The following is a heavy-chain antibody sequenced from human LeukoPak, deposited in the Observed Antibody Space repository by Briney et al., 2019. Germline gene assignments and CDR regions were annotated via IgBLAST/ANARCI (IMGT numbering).Heavy chain of an antibody. CDR3: ANGGSYYLDDASDI. CDR1: GFTFDDYA. J-gene: IGHJ3*02. V-gene: IGHV3-9*01. D-gene: IGHD1-26*01. Sequence: GGSLRLSCAASGFTFDDYAIHWVRQAPGKGLEWVSGISWNSGSIGYADSVKGRFTISRDNAKNSLYLQMNSLRAEDTALYYCANGGSYYLDDASDIWGQGTMVNVSS. CDR2: ISWNSGSI.